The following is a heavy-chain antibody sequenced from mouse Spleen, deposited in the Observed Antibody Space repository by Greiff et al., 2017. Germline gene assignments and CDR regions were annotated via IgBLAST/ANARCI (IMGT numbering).Heavy chain of an antibody. D-gene: IGHD1-1*01. J-gene: IGHJ1*01. CDR2: INPNNGGT. Sequence: VQLQQSGPELVKPGASVKMSCKASGYTFTDYNMHWVKQSHGKSLEWIGYINPNNGGTSYNQKFKGKATLTVNKSSSTAYMELRSLTSEDSAVYYCARRRSYYGSSYGYFDVWGAGTTVTVSS. CDR1: GYTFTDYN. V-gene: IGHV1-22*01. CDR3: ARRRSYYGSSYGYFDV.